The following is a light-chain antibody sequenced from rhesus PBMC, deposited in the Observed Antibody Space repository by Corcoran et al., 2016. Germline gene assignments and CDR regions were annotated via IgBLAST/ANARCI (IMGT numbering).Light chain of an antibody. J-gene: IGKJ2*01. V-gene: IGKV1-28*03. CDR1: QGISSY. Sequence: DIQMTQSPSSLSASVGDTVTITCRASQGISSYLNWFQQKTGKAPKLLIYAASSLESGGPSRFSGSGSGTDCTLTITSLQPEDFAVYYCLQHNSYPYSFGQGTKVEIK. CDR3: LQHNSYPYS. CDR2: AAS.